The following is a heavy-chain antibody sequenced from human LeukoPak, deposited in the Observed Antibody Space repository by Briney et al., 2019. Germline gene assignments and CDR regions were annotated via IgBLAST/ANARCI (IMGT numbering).Heavy chain of an antibody. CDR3: ARYYDFWSGYAYYYYYMDV. V-gene: IGHV3-11*04. CDR1: GFTFSDYY. D-gene: IGHD3-3*01. CDR2: ISSSGSTI. J-gene: IGHJ6*03. Sequence: GGSLRLSCAASGFTFSDYYMSWIRQAPGKGLEWVSYISSSGSTIYYADSVKGRFTISRDNAKNSLYLQMNSLRAEDTAVYYCARYYDFWSGYAYYYYYMDVWGKGTPVTVSS.